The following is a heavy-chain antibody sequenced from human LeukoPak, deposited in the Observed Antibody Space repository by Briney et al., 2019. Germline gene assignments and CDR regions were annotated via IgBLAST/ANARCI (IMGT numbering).Heavy chain of an antibody. V-gene: IGHV4-34*01. CDR2: INHSGST. CDR3: ARQGGSYYSNFDY. CDR1: GGSFSGYY. J-gene: IGHJ4*02. D-gene: IGHD1-26*01. Sequence: SETLSLTCAVYGGSFSGYYWSWIRQPPGKGLEWIGEINHSGSTNYNPSLKSRVTISVDTSKNQFSLKLSSVTAADTAVYYCARQGGSYYSNFDYWGRGTLVTVSS.